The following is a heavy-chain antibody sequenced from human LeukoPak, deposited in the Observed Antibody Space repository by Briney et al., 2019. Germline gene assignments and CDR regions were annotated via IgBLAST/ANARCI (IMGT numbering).Heavy chain of an antibody. CDR3: ARLTSTWYGGQDF. V-gene: IGHV3-20*04. Sequence: GGSLRLSCAASGFTFDDYAMSWVRPAPGKGLEWVSGINWNGGSTGYADSVKGRFTISRDNAKNSLYLQMNSLRAEDTALYYCARLTSTWYGGQDFWGQGTLVTVSS. D-gene: IGHD6-13*01. J-gene: IGHJ4*02. CDR2: INWNGGST. CDR1: GFTFDDYA.